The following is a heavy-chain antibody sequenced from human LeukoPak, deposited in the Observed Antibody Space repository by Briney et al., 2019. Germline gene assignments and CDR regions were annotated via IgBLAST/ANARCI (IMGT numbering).Heavy chain of an antibody. V-gene: IGHV3-23*01. D-gene: IGHD3-10*01. CDR2: ISGSGGST. J-gene: IGHJ4*02. Sequence: GGSLRLSCAASGFTFSSYAMSWVRQAPGKGLEWVSTISGSGGSTYYADSVKGRFTISRDNSKDTLYLQMNSLRAEDTAVYYCAKDPTMVQGVITDYWGQGTLVTVSS. CDR1: GFTFSSYA. CDR3: AKDPTMVQGVITDY.